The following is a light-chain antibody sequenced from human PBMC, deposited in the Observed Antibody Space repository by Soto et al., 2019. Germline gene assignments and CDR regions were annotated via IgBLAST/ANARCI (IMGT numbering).Light chain of an antibody. Sequence: EIVMTQSPATLSVSPGERATLSCRASQRVRSDLAWYQHKPGQAPRLLIYSASTRATGVPDRFSGSGSGTEFTLTISSLQSEDFAIYYCQQYNDWPLYTFGQGTKVEIK. CDR2: SAS. CDR1: QRVRSD. CDR3: QQYNDWPLYT. V-gene: IGKV3-15*01. J-gene: IGKJ2*01.